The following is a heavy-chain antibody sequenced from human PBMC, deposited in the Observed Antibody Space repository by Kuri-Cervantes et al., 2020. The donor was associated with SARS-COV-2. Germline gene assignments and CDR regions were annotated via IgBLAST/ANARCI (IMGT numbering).Heavy chain of an antibody. V-gene: IGHV3-30-3*01. J-gene: IGHJ6*03. Sequence: GESLKISCAASGFIFNRFAIQWVRQAPGKGLEWVAVISYDGSNKYYADSVKGRFTISRDNSKNTLYLQMNSLRAEDTAVYYCARDSRYYDFWSGYGSTPHYYYYYYMDVWGKGTTVTVSS. D-gene: IGHD3-3*01. CDR3: ARDSRYYDFWSGYGSTPHYYYYYYMDV. CDR2: ISYDGSNK. CDR1: GFIFNRFA.